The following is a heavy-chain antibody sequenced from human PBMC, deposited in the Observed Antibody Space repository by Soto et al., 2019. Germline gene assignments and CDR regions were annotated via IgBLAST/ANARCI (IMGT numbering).Heavy chain of an antibody. V-gene: IGHV1-69*02. CDR3: AQRGGYSGYDPPWFDP. Sequence: KVSCKASGGTFSSYTISWVRQAPGQGLEWMGRIIPILGIANYAQKFQGRVTITADKSTSTAYMELSSLRSEDTAVYYCAQRGGYSGYDPPWFDPWGQGTLVTVSS. J-gene: IGHJ5*02. D-gene: IGHD5-12*01. CDR1: GGTFSSYT. CDR2: IIPILGIA.